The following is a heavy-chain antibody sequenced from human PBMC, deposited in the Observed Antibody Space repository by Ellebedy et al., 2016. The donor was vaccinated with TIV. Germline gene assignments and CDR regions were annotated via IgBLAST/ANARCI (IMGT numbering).Heavy chain of an antibody. D-gene: IGHD3-10*01. J-gene: IGHJ4*02. Sequence: PGGSLRLSCAASGFTFSKYAMAWVRQATGKGLEWVSTISGTVGHTYYPASVKGRFTISRDNSENTLSLQMHSLSAEDTALYYCARVTYGSGTFDFWGPGILVTVSS. CDR1: GFTFSKYA. CDR3: ARVTYGSGTFDF. CDR2: ISGTVGHT. V-gene: IGHV3-23*01.